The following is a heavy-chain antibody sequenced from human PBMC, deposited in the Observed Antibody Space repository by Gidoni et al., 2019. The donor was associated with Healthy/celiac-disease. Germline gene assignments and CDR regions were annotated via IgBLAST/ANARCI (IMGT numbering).Heavy chain of an antibody. V-gene: IGHV3-15*01. Sequence: EVQLVESGGGLVKPGGSLRLSCAASGFTFSNAWMSWVRQAPGKGLEWVGRIKSKTDGGTTDYAAPVKGRFTISRDDSKNTLYLQMNSLKTEDTAVYYCTTDPPFLLPGAVAGSDYWGQGTLVTVSS. CDR3: TTDPPFLLPGAVAGSDY. J-gene: IGHJ4*02. CDR2: IKSKTDGGTT. D-gene: IGHD6-19*01. CDR1: GFTFSNAW.